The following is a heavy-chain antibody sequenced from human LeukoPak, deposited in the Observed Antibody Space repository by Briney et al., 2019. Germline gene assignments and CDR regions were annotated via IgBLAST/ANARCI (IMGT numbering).Heavy chain of an antibody. CDR3: ARDNSVGDNAWWFDP. Sequence: GGSLRLSCAASRFTFSSYAMSWVRQAPGKGLEWVSAISGSGGSTYYADSVKGRFTISRDNSKKTLYLQMDSLRGEDTAIYYCARDNSVGDNAWWFDPWGQGTLVTVSS. V-gene: IGHV3-23*01. CDR2: ISGSGGST. CDR1: RFTFSSYA. J-gene: IGHJ5*02. D-gene: IGHD1-26*01.